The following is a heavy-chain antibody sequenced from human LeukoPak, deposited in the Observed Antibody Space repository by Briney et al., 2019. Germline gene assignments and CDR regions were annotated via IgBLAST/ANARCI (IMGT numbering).Heavy chain of an antibody. Sequence: TGGSLRLSCAASGFTFSSYGMHWVRQAPGKGLEWVAVISYDGSNKYYADSVKGRFTISRDNSKNTLYLQMNSLRAEDTAVYYCASGLLRFLEWLPDYWGQGTLVTVSS. CDR1: GFTFSSYG. CDR2: ISYDGSNK. J-gene: IGHJ4*02. V-gene: IGHV3-30*03. CDR3: ASGLLRFLEWLPDY. D-gene: IGHD3-3*01.